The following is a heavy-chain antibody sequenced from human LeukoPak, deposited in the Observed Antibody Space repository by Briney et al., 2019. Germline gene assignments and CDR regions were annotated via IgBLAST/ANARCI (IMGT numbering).Heavy chain of an antibody. CDR3: ARGGGGVPKVPIKSFFAS. Sequence: PGGSLRLSCAASGFTFTSHDMNWVRQAPGKRLEWLAYISDAGNTLYYADSVKGRFTISRDNAKNSLSLQMNSLSVDDTAVYYCARGGGGVPKVPIKSFFASWGHGSPVTVAS. V-gene: IGHV3-48*03. CDR1: GFTFTSHD. D-gene: IGHD3-16*01. CDR2: ISDAGNTL. J-gene: IGHJ5*01.